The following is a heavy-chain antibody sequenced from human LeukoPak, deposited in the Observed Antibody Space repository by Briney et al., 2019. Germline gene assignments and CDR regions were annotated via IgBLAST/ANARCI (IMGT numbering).Heavy chain of an antibody. CDR2: IYHSGST. D-gene: IGHD6-13*01. V-gene: IGHV4-4*02. CDR3: ARSPPNEYSSSWYYFDY. Sequence: SGTLSLTCAVSGGSISSSNWWSWVRQPPGKGLEWIGEIYHSGSTNYNPSLKSRVTISVDKSKNQFSLKLSSVTAADTAVYYCARSPPNEYSSSWYYFDYWGQGTLVTVSS. J-gene: IGHJ4*02. CDR1: GGSISSSNW.